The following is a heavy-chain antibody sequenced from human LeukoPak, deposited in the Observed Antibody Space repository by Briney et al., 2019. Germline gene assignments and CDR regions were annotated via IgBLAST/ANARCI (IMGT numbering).Heavy chain of an antibody. V-gene: IGHV3-23*01. J-gene: IGHJ4*02. CDR3: AKDLGVVVSATYYFED. CDR1: EFTFRSYS. Sequence: PGGSLRLSCAGSEFTFRSYSMHWVRQAPGKGLEWVSRISDSGDSTYNADSVKGRFTISRDNSKNTLYLQMNSLRAEDTALYYCAKDLGVVVSATYYFEDWGRGTLVSVSS. D-gene: IGHD2-21*01. CDR2: ISDSGDST.